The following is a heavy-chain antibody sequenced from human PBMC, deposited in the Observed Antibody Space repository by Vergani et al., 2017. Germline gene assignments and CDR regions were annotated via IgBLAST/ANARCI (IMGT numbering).Heavy chain of an antibody. Sequence: QLQLHESGPGLVKPSETLSLTCTVSGDSISQSSYYWGWIRQPPGKGLEWIGSIYYSGSTSYNPSLKSRVTISVDTSKNQFSLKLRSVTAADTAVYYCARVVSYFDILTGYYKGPRYYFDYWGQGTLVTVSS. J-gene: IGHJ4*02. CDR1: GDSISQSSYY. CDR3: ARVVSYFDILTGYYKGPRYYFDY. V-gene: IGHV4-39*01. CDR2: IYYSGST. D-gene: IGHD3-9*01.